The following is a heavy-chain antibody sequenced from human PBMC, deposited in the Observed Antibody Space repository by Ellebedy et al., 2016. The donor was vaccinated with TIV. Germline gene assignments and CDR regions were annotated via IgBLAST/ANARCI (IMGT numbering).Heavy chain of an antibody. J-gene: IGHJ4*02. D-gene: IGHD7-27*01. CDR1: GGSISNYY. CDR2: VHTSGTP. Sequence: SETLSLXCTVSGGSISNYYWNWIRQPAGEGLDWIGRVHTSGTPNSKPSLKSRVTMSIDTSKNQFSLKLNSVTAADTAVYFCARGGNWGLAYWGQGTLVTVSS. CDR3: ARGGNWGLAY. V-gene: IGHV4-4*07.